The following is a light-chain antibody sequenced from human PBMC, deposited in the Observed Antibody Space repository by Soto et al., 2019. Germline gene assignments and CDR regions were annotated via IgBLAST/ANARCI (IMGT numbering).Light chain of an antibody. CDR1: HSNIGGYNY. J-gene: IGLJ1*01. Sequence: QPGPISGTHQQSRTIPLPHTHSNIGGYNYVSWYQQHPGKAPKRMIYDVSNRPSGVSNRFSGSKSGNTASLTISGLQAEDEADYYCSSYTSGSTLYVFGTGTKVTVL. V-gene: IGLV2-14*01. CDR2: DVS. CDR3: SSYTSGSTLYV.